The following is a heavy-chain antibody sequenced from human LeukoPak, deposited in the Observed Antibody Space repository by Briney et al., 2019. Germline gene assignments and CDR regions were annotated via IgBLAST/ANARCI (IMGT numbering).Heavy chain of an antibody. D-gene: IGHD6-19*01. CDR3: ARDEGSGWYRLFDY. V-gene: IGHV3-48*03. Sequence: SGGSLRLSCAASGLTFSSYEMNWVRQAPGKGLEWVSYISSSGSTIYYADSVKGRFTISRDNAKNSLYLQMNSLRAEDTAVYYCARDEGSGWYRLFDYWGQGTLVTVSS. J-gene: IGHJ4*02. CDR2: ISSSGSTI. CDR1: GLTFSSYE.